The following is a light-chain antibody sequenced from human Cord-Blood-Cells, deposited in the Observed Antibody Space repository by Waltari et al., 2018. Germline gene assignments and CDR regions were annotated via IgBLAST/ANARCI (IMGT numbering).Light chain of an antibody. CDR1: RSDVGSYNL. V-gene: IGLV2-23*01. Sequence: QSALTQPASVSGSPGQSITISCTGTRSDVGSYNLVSRYQQHPGKAPKLMIYEGRKRPSGVSNRFSGSKSGNTASLTISGLQAEDEADYYCCSYAGSSYVFGTGTKVTVL. CDR2: EGR. CDR3: CSYAGSSYV. J-gene: IGLJ1*01.